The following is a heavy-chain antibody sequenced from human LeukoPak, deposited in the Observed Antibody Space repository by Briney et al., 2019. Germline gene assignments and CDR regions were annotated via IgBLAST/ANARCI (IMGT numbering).Heavy chain of an antibody. Sequence: SQTLSLTCAVSGGSISSGGYSWSWIRQPPGKGLEWIGYIYHSGSTYYNPSLKSRVTISVDTSKNQFSLKLSSVTAADTAVYYCAGRLNYDFWSGPLDAFDIWGQGTMVTVSS. CDR1: GGSISSGGYS. CDR2: IYHSGST. D-gene: IGHD3-3*01. V-gene: IGHV4-30-2*03. J-gene: IGHJ3*02. CDR3: AGRLNYDFWSGPLDAFDI.